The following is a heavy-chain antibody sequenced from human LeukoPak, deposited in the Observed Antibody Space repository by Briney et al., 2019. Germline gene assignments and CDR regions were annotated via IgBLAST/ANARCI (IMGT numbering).Heavy chain of an antibody. CDR3: ARSTYYYDSSGYSDAFDI. Sequence: GGSLRLSCAASGFTVSSNYMSWVRQAPGKGLEWVSGIYSGGSTYYADSVKGRFTISRDNSKNTLYLQMNSLRVEDTAVYYCARSTYYYDSSGYSDAFDIWGQGTMVTVSS. CDR1: GFTVSSNY. V-gene: IGHV3-53*01. J-gene: IGHJ3*02. CDR2: IYSGGST. D-gene: IGHD3-22*01.